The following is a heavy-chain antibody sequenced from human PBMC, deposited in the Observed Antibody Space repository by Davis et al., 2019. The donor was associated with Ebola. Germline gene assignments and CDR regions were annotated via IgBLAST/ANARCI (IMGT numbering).Heavy chain of an antibody. CDR1: GFTFSSYA. CDR3: AKYRGLDVYSGMDV. V-gene: IGHV3-23*01. J-gene: IGHJ6*04. Sequence: GESLKISCAASGFTFSSYAMSWVRQAPGKGLEWVSGISGSGGSTYYADSVKGRFTISRDNSKNTLYLQMNSLRADDTAVYYCAKYRGLDVYSGMDVWGKGTTVTVSS. D-gene: IGHD1-26*01. CDR2: ISGSGGST.